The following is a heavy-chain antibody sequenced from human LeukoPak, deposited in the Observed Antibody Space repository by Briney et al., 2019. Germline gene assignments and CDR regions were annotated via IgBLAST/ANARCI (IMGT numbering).Heavy chain of an antibody. CDR3: ATALGRGSYYPVY. D-gene: IGHD1-26*01. Sequence: ASVKVSCKASGYTFTDYYIHWVRQAPGQGLEWMGWINPNNGDTNYARKFQGRVTMTRDTSISTAYMEMSGLRSDDTAVYYCATALGRGSYYPVYWGQGTLVTVSS. J-gene: IGHJ4*02. CDR1: GYTFTDYY. V-gene: IGHV1-2*02. CDR2: INPNNGDT.